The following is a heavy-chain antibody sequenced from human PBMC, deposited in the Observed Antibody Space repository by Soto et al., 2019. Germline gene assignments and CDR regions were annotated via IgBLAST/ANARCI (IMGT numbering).Heavy chain of an antibody. V-gene: IGHV1-2*02. CDR1: GGTFSSYA. D-gene: IGHD2-15*01. CDR3: ARVGSREDIVVVVAAPSPSRYFDY. J-gene: IGHJ4*02. CDR2: INPNSGGT. Sequence: ASVKVSCKASGGTFSSYAISWVRQAPGQGLEWMGWINPNSGGTNYAQKFQGRVTMTRDTSISTAYMELSRLRSDDTAVYYCARVGSREDIVVVVAAPSPSRYFDYWGQGTLVTVSS.